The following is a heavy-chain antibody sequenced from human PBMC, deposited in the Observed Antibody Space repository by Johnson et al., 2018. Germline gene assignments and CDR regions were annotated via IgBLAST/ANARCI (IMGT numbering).Heavy chain of an antibody. CDR3: ARAEERTITPQYYYYGMDV. Sequence: VQLVESGGGLVKPGGSLRLSCVVSGFPFSSYSMDWVRQAPGTGLEWVSSISSNSNNIYYADSVKGRFTISIDNAKNSLYLQMNSLRAEDTAVYYCARAEERTITPQYYYYGMDVWGQGTTVTVSS. CDR1: GFPFSSYS. J-gene: IGHJ6*02. D-gene: IGHD1-14*01. CDR2: ISSNSNNI. V-gene: IGHV3-21*06.